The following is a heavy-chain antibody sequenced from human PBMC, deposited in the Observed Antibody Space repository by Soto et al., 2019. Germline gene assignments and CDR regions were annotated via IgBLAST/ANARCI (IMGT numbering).Heavy chain of an antibody. J-gene: IGHJ4*02. CDR1: GYAFAGYY. CDR3: ARGWYSGSPWYFDY. V-gene: IGHV1-2*02. Sequence: ASARACWKPAGYAFAGYYIHWVRQAPGQGLEWVGWINPKSGGTKYAQKFQGRVTMTRDTSISTAYMQLRRLRSEDTAVYYCARGWYSGSPWYFDYWGQGTLVTLSS. D-gene: IGHD1-26*01. CDR2: INPKSGGT.